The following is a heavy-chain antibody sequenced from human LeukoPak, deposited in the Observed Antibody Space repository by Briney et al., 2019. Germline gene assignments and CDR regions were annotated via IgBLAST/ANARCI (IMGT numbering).Heavy chain of an antibody. V-gene: IGHV3-30-3*01. CDR2: ISYHGSTI. D-gene: IGHD6-19*01. Sequence: GGSLRLSCVASGFNFSSEAMHWVRQAPGKGLEGVAVISYHGSTIQYADSVKGRLTISRDNSKKTVYLQMNSLRHEDTAVYFCARDKAGGWYATFDYWGQGTLVTVSS. CDR1: GFNFSSEA. CDR3: ARDKAGGWYATFDY. J-gene: IGHJ4*02.